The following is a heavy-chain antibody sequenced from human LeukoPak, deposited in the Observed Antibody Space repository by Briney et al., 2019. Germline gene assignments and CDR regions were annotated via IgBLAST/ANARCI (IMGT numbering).Heavy chain of an antibody. D-gene: IGHD6-13*01. CDR2: IYYSGST. CDR1: GGSISSYY. Sequence: SETLSLTCTVSGGSISSYYWSWIRQPPGKGLEWIGYIYYSGSTNYNPSLKSRVTISVDTSKNQFSLKLSSVTAADTAVYYCARVQQSPHWFDPWGQGTLVTVSS. CDR3: ARVQQSPHWFDP. V-gene: IGHV4-59*01. J-gene: IGHJ5*02.